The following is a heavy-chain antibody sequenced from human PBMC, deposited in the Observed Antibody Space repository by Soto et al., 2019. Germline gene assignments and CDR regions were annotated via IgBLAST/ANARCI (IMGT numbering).Heavy chain of an antibody. CDR1: GFTFTSAA. CDR2: IVVGSGNT. Sequence: VKVACKGAGFTFTSAAVQWVRHARGQRLEWIGWIVVGSGNTNYAQKFQERVTITRDMSTSTAYMELSSLRSEDTAVYYCAGASRPYYYDSSGYYDLDYWGQGTLVTVSS. J-gene: IGHJ4*02. V-gene: IGHV1-58*01. D-gene: IGHD3-22*01. CDR3: AGASRPYYYDSSGYYDLDY.